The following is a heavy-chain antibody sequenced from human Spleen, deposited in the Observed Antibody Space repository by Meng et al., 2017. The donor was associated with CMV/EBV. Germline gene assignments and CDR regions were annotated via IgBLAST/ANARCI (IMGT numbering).Heavy chain of an antibody. CDR3: ARSPNLYTYFDY. J-gene: IGHJ4*02. D-gene: IGHD2-2*02. CDR2: MNPNSGNT. CDR1: GYTFTSYD. Sequence: ASVKVSCKASGYTFTSYDINWVRQATGQGLEWMGWMNPNSGNTGYAQKFQGRVTITRNTSISTAYMELSSLRSEDTAVYYCARSPNLYTYFDYRGQGTLVTVSS. V-gene: IGHV1-8*03.